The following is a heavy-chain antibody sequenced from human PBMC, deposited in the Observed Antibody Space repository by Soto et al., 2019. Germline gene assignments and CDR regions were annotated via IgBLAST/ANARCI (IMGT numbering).Heavy chain of an antibody. CDR2: IIPIFGTA. Sequence: QVQLVQSGAEVKKPGSSVKVSCKASGGTFSSYAISWVRQTPGQGLEWMGGIIPIFGTANYAQKFQGRVTITADESTSTDYMELSSLRSEYTAVYYCARGNGAARPYYYYYGLDVWGQGTTVTFSS. CDR3: ARGNGAARPYYYYYGLDV. V-gene: IGHV1-69*01. D-gene: IGHD6-6*01. J-gene: IGHJ6*02. CDR1: GGTFSSYA.